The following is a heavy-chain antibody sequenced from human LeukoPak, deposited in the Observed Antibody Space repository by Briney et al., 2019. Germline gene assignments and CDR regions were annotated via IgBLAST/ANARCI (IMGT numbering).Heavy chain of an antibody. CDR3: AGGPITYDYVWGSYRRDAFDI. D-gene: IGHD3-16*02. Sequence: GGSLRLSCAASGFTVSSNYMSWVRQAPGKGLEWVSVIYSDGSTYYADSVKGRFTISRDNSKNTLYLQMNSLRAEDTAVYYCAGGPITYDYVWGSYRRDAFDIWGQGTMVTVSS. CDR1: GFTVSSNY. J-gene: IGHJ3*02. V-gene: IGHV3-66*01. CDR2: IYSDGST.